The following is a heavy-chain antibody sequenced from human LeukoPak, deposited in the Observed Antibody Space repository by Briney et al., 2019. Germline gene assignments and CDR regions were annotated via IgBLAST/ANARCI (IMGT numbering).Heavy chain of an antibody. Sequence: SETLSLTCTVSGGSISGYYWTWIRQPPGRGLEWIGYIYSSGSTNYNPSLKSRVTISVDTSKNQFSLKLSSVTAADTAVYYCARGSDYFDYWGQGTLVTVSS. CDR2: IYSSGST. J-gene: IGHJ4*02. CDR3: ARGSDYFDY. CDR1: GGSISGYY. D-gene: IGHD1-26*01. V-gene: IGHV4-59*01.